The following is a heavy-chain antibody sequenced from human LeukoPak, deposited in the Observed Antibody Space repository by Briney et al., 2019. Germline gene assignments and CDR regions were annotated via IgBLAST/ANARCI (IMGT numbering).Heavy chain of an antibody. Sequence: ASVTVSCKASGYTFTSYAMHWVRQAPGQRLEWMGWSNAGNGNTKYSQEFQGRVTITRDTSASTAYMELSSLRSEDMAVYYCANHSFYCSSTSCPMDVWGQGTTVTVSS. CDR2: SNAGNGNT. J-gene: IGHJ6*02. CDR1: GYTFTSYA. D-gene: IGHD2-2*01. CDR3: ANHSFYCSSTSCPMDV. V-gene: IGHV1-3*02.